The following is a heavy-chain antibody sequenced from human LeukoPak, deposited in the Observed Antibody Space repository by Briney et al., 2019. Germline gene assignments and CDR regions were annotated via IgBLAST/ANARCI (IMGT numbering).Heavy chain of an antibody. J-gene: IGHJ4*02. D-gene: IGHD2-15*01. V-gene: IGHV3-23*01. CDR3: AKGRDYSGGSCSYRPFDY. Sequence: GGSLRLSCAASGFTFSTYTMSWVRQAPGKGLEWVSAINSGGGTSYADSVKGRFTISRDNSKNTLYLQMNSLRAEDAAVYYCAKGRDYSGGSCSYRPFDYWGQGTLVTVSS. CDR1: GFTFSTYT. CDR2: INSGGGT.